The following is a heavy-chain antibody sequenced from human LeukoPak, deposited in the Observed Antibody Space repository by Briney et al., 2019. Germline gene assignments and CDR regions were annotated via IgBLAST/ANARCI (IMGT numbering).Heavy chain of an antibody. Sequence: SETLSLTCTVSGASMNTYYYSWIRQPAGKGLEWIGRIFASGTTNYNPSLKSRIAMSVDTSKNQFFLSLTSVTAADTAMYYCVQDGPLRSDYWGQGTLVTVSS. D-gene: IGHD3-16*01. J-gene: IGHJ4*02. CDR1: GASMNTYY. CDR3: VQDGPLRSDY. V-gene: IGHV4-4*07. CDR2: IFASGTT.